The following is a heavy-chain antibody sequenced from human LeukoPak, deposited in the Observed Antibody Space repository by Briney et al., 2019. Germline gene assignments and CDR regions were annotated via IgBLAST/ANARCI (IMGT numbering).Heavy chain of an antibody. CDR1: GGSISSYY. CDR3: ASSESSYYDFWSGYLNDAFDI. V-gene: IGHV4-4*07. J-gene: IGHJ3*02. CDR2: IYTSGST. D-gene: IGHD3-3*01. Sequence: SETLSLTCTVSGGSISSYYWSWIRQPAGKGLEWIGRIYTSGSTNYNPSLKSRVTMSVDTSKNQFSLKLSSVTAADTAVYYCASSESSYYDFWSGYLNDAFDIWGQGTMVTVSS.